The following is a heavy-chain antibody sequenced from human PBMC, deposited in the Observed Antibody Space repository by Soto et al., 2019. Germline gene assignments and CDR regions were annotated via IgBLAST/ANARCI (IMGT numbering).Heavy chain of an antibody. CDR2: IYYSGST. CDR3: ARVQNSYGYGGDFDY. V-gene: IGHV4-30-4*01. D-gene: IGHD5-18*01. J-gene: IGHJ4*02. CDR1: GGSISSGDYY. Sequence: QVQLQESGPGLVKPSQTLSLTCTVSGGSISSGDYYWSWIRQPPGKGLEWIGYIYYSGSTYYNPSLKRRVTISVDTSKHQCSLKLSSVTAADTAVYYCARVQNSYGYGGDFDYWGQGTLVTVSS.